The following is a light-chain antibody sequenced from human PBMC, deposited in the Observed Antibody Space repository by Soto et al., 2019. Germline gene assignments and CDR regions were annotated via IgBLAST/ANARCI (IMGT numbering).Light chain of an antibody. Sequence: IVLTQSPGTLSLSPGESATLSCRASQSIRSSYVAWYQQKPGQAPRLLIYAASARATGLPDRFSGSGSGTDFTLTISRLEPEDFAMYCCHCQDFGNSAVYSFGQGTKLEI. CDR1: QSIRSSY. V-gene: IGKV3-20*01. J-gene: IGKJ2*01. CDR3: HCQDFGNSAVYS. CDR2: AAS.